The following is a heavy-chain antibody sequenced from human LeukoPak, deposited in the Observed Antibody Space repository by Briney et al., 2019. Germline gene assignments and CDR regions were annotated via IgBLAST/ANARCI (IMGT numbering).Heavy chain of an antibody. CDR1: GYSFTSYW. CDR2: IYPGDSDT. CDR3: ARAVYGIWLPPAHDRRITGTVGDWFDP. Sequence: GESLKISCKGSGYSFTSYWIGWVRQMPGKGLEWMGIIYPGDSDTRYSPSFQGQVTISADKSISTAYLQWSSLKASDTAMYYCARAVYGIWLPPAHDRRITGTVGDWFDPWGQGTLVTVSS. J-gene: IGHJ5*02. D-gene: IGHD1-20*01. V-gene: IGHV5-51*01.